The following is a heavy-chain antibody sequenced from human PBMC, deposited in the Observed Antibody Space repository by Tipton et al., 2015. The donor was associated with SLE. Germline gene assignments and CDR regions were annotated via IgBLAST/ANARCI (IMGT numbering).Heavy chain of an antibody. V-gene: IGHV3-33*01. CDR1: GFTFSSYG. J-gene: IGHJ6*02. Sequence: SLRLSCAASGFTFSSYGMHWVRQAPGKGLEWVAVIWYDGSNKYYADSVKGRSTISRGNSKNTLYLQMNSLRAEDTAVYHCARRVGSYYGMDVWGQGTTVTVSS. D-gene: IGHD3-10*01. CDR2: IWYDGSNK. CDR3: ARRVGSYYGMDV.